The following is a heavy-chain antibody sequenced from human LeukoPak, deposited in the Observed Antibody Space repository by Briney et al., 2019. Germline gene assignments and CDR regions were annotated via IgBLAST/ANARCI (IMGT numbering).Heavy chain of an antibody. CDR3: ARAFRYNWNYGKYYYMDV. J-gene: IGHJ6*03. CDR2: INPNSGGT. Sequence: GASVKVSCKASGYTFTGYYMHWVRQAPGQGLEWMGWINPNSGGTNYAQKFQGRVTMTRDTSISTAYMELSRLRSDDTAVYYCARAFRYNWNYGKYYYMDVWGKGTTVTVSS. CDR1: GYTFTGYY. D-gene: IGHD1-7*01. V-gene: IGHV1-2*02.